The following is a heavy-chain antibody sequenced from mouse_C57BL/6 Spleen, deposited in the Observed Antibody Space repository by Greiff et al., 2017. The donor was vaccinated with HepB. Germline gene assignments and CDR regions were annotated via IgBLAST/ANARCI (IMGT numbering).Heavy chain of an antibody. J-gene: IGHJ2*01. V-gene: IGHV1-55*01. D-gene: IGHD1-1*01. Sequence: VQLQQSGAELVKPGASVKMSCKASGYTFTSYWITWVKQRPGQGLEWIGDIYPGSGSTNYNEKFKSKATLTVDTSSSTAYMQLSSLTSEDSAVYYCAREGDYYGSSYYFDYWGQGTTLTVSS. CDR2: IYPGSGST. CDR1: GYTFTSYW. CDR3: AREGDYYGSSYYFDY.